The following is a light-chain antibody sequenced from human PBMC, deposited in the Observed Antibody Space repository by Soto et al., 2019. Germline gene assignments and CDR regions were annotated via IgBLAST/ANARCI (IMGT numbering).Light chain of an antibody. V-gene: IGLV1-44*01. CDR3: AAWDDSLNARYV. CDR2: SNS. Sequence: QSVLTQPPSVSGTPGQRVTISCSGSSSNIATKSVNWYQQLPGTAPKLLIYSNSQRSSGVPDRFSGSKSGTSASLAIRGLQSEDEADYYCAAWDDSLNARYVFGTGTKLTVL. CDR1: SSNIATKS. J-gene: IGLJ1*01.